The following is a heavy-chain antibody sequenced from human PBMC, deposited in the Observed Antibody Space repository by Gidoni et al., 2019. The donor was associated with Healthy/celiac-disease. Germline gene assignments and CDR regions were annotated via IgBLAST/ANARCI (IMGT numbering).Heavy chain of an antibody. Sequence: QVQLVQSGAEVKKPGASVKVSCKASGYTFTGYYMHWVRQAPGQGLEWMGRINPNSGGTKYAQKFQGRVTMTRDTSISTAYMELSRLRSDDTAVYYCARDIVVVPAARRYYYYYYGMDVWGQGTTVTVSS. D-gene: IGHD2-2*01. J-gene: IGHJ6*02. CDR3: ARDIVVVPAARRYYYYYYGMDV. V-gene: IGHV1-2*06. CDR2: INPNSGGT. CDR1: GYTFTGYY.